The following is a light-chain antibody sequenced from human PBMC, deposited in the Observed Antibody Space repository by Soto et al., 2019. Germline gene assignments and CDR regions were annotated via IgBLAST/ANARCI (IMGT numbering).Light chain of an antibody. CDR2: KAS. V-gene: IGKV1-5*03. CDR3: QQYGRFWT. J-gene: IGKJ1*01. Sequence: QMTQSPSTLSASVGDRVTLTCRASESVSSKLAWYQQKPGKAPSLLIYKASTIDSGIPERFRGSGSGTEFTLTISRLEPEDFAAYYCQQYGRFWTFGQGTKVDIK. CDR1: ESVSSK.